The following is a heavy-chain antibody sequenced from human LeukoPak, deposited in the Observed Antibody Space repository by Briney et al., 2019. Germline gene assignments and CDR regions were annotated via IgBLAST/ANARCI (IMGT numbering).Heavy chain of an antibody. D-gene: IGHD3-22*01. CDR1: GGSISSSNW. CDR2: IYHSGST. Sequence: SETLSLTCAVSGGSISSSNWWSWVRQPPGKGLEWIGEIYHSGSTNCNPSLKSRVTISVDKSKNQFSLKLSSVTAADTAVYYCARQWLLPPYFDYWGQGTLVTVSS. V-gene: IGHV4-4*02. CDR3: ARQWLLPPYFDY. J-gene: IGHJ4*02.